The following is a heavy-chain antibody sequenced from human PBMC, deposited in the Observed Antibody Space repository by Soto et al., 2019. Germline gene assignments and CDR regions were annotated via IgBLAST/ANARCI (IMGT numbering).Heavy chain of an antibody. Sequence: EVQLVESGGGLVQPGESLRLSCAASGFTFDYYWMHWVRQAPGKGLVWVSRVHSDGTTTTYADSVKGRFTISRDNARNTVSLQMSSLRAEDTAIYSCARGDRGGFALWGHGTVVTVSS. CDR2: VHSDGTTT. V-gene: IGHV3-74*01. D-gene: IGHD3-10*01. CDR3: ARGDRGGFAL. J-gene: IGHJ3*01. CDR1: GFTFDYYW.